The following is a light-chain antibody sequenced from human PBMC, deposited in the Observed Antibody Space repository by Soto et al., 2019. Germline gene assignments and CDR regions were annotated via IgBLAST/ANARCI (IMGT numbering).Light chain of an antibody. Sequence: QSVLTQPASVSGSPGQSITISCTGSSSDVGGYNYVSWYQQHPGKAPKVMIYDVSNRPSGVSNRFSGSKSGNTASLTISGLQAEDEADYYCSSYTITSTRVFGTGTKVTV. J-gene: IGLJ1*01. V-gene: IGLV2-14*01. CDR3: SSYTITSTRV. CDR1: SSDVGGYNY. CDR2: DVS.